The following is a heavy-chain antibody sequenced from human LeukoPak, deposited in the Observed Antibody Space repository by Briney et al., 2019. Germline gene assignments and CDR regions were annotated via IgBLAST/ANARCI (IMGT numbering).Heavy chain of an antibody. D-gene: IGHD6-13*01. CDR3: ARDHPTRIAAAGRSFDY. V-gene: IGHV4-34*01. J-gene: IGHJ4*02. CDR2: INHSGST. Sequence: PSETLSLTCAVYGGSFSGYYWSWIRQPPGKGLGWIGEINHSGSTNYNPSLKSRVTISVDTSKNQFSLKLSSVTAADTAVYYSARDHPTRIAAAGRSFDYWGQGTLVTVSS. CDR1: GGSFSGYY.